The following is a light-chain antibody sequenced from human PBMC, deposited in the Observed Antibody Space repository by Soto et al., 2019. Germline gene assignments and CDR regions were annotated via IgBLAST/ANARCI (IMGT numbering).Light chain of an antibody. V-gene: IGKV3-11*01. CDR1: QSVSSY. Sequence: EIVLTQSPATLSLPPGERATLSCRASQSVSSYLAWYQQKPGQAPRLLIYDASNRASGIPSRFRGSGSGTDFTLTISSLEPEDFAVYYCQHRSNWPPYTFGQGTKLEMK. CDR2: DAS. CDR3: QHRSNWPPYT. J-gene: IGKJ2*01.